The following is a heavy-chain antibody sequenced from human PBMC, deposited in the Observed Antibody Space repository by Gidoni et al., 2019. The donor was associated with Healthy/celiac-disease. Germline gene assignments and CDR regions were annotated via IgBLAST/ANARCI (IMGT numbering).Heavy chain of an antibody. CDR2: IVVGSGNT. CDR3: AADPYYYDSSGYGGIYYYYGMDV. J-gene: IGHJ6*02. V-gene: IGHV1-58*01. CDR1: GFTFTSSA. D-gene: IGHD3-22*01. Sequence: QMQLVQSGPEVKKPGTSVKVSCKASGFTFTSSAVQWVRQARGQRLEWIGWIVVGSGNTNYAQKFQERVTITRDMSTSTAYMELSSLRSEDTAVYYCAADPYYYDSSGYGGIYYYYGMDVWGQGTTVTVSS.